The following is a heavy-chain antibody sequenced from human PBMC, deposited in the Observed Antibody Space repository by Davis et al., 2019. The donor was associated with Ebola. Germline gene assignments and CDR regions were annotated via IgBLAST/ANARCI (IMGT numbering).Heavy chain of an antibody. Sequence: GESLKISCAASGFTVSSNYMSWVRQAPGKGLEWVSVIYSGGSTYYADSVKGRFTISRDNSKNTLYLQMNSLRAEDTAVYYCARDSAGNYYDSSGYSRGDYWGQGTLVTVSS. J-gene: IGHJ4*02. CDR3: ARDSAGNYYDSSGYSRGDY. D-gene: IGHD3-22*01. CDR2: IYSGGST. V-gene: IGHV3-66*02. CDR1: GFTVSSNY.